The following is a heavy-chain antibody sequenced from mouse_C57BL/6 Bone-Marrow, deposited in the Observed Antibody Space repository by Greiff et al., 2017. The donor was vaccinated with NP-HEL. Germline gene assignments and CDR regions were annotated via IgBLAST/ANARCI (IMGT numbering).Heavy chain of an antibody. CDR1: GYTFTSYW. V-gene: IGHV1-55*01. J-gene: IGHJ1*03. CDR3: ARRAQLLRSLYWYFDV. Sequence: QVQLQQPGAELVKPGASVKMSCKASGYTFTSYWITWVKQRPGPGLEWIGDIYPGSGSTNYNEKFKSKATLTVDTSSSTAYMQLSSLTSEDSAVYYCARRAQLLRSLYWYFDVWGTGTTVTVSS. D-gene: IGHD1-1*01. CDR2: IYPGSGST.